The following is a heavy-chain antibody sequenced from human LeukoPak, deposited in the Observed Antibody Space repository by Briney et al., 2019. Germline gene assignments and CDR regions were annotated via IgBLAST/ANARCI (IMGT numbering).Heavy chain of an antibody. Sequence: ASVKVSFKASGYTFTGYYMHWVRQAPGQGLEWMGWINPNSGGTNYAQKFQGRVTMTRNTSISTAYMELSSLRSEDTAVYYCARGRRYCSSTSCYYWFDPWGQGTLVTVSS. CDR1: GYTFTGYY. CDR3: ARGRRYCSSTSCYYWFDP. J-gene: IGHJ5*02. D-gene: IGHD2-2*01. CDR2: INPNSGGT. V-gene: IGHV1-2*02.